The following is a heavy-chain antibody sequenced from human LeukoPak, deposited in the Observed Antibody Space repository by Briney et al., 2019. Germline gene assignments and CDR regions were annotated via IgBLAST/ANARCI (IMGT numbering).Heavy chain of an antibody. D-gene: IGHD1-26*01. V-gene: IGHV1-69*13. CDR1: GGTFSSYA. CDR3: AREGVGATSGLTFFDY. J-gene: IGHJ4*02. CDR2: TIPIFGTA. Sequence: VASVKVSCKASGGTFSSYAISWVRQAPGQGLEWMGGTIPIFGTANYAQKFQGRVTITADESTSTAYMELSSLRSEDTAVYYCAREGVGATSGLTFFDYWGQGTLVTVSS.